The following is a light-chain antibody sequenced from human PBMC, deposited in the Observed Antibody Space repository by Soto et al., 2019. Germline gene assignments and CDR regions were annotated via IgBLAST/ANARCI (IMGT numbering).Light chain of an antibody. CDR3: GADHGSGSNSSEV. V-gene: IGLV9-49*01. CDR2: VGTGGIVG. J-gene: IGLJ2*01. CDR1: SGYSNYK. Sequence: QPVLTQPPSASASLGASVTLTCTLSSGYSNYKVDWYQQRPGKGPRFVMRVGTGGIVGSKGDGIPDRFSVLGSGLNRYLTIKNIQEEDESDYHCGADHGSGSNSSEVFGGGTKLTVL.